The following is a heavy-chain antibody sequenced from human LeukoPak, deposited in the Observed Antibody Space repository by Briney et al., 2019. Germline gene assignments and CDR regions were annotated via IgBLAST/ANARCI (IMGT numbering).Heavy chain of an antibody. CDR1: RGTFSSYA. Sequence: SVTVSCKASRGTFSSYAISWVRQAPGQGLEWMGGIIPIFGTANYAQKFQGRVTITAEESTSTAYMELSRLRSEDTAVYYCARDRPGRYCSSTSCYTASPFDPWGQGTLVIVSS. D-gene: IGHD2-2*02. CDR2: IIPIFGTA. CDR3: ARDRPGRYCSSTSCYTASPFDP. J-gene: IGHJ5*02. V-gene: IGHV1-69*13.